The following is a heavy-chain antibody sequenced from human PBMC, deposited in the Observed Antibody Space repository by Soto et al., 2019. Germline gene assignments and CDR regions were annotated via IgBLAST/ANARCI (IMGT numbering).Heavy chain of an antibody. CDR3: ASAQYCSSTSCYNPSKDWFDT. CDR1: GFTFSSYA. CDR2: ISYDGNNK. Sequence: PGGSLRLSCAASGFTFSSYAMHLVRQSPGKGLEWVAVISYDGNNKYYADSVKGRFTISRDNSKNTLYLQMNSLRAEDTAVYYCASAQYCSSTSCYNPSKDWFDTCGQGTLVTVSS. V-gene: IGHV3-30-3*01. D-gene: IGHD2-2*02. J-gene: IGHJ5*02.